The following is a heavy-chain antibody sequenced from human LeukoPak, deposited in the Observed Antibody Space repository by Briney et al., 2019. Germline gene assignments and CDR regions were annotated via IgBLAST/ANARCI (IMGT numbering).Heavy chain of an antibody. CDR1: GFTFSDYY. V-gene: IGHV3-11*04. CDR2: ISSSGTTI. Sequence: PGGSLRLSCAASGFTFSDYYMSWIRQAPGKGLEWVSYISSSGTTISYTDSVKGRFTISRDNAKNTLYLQTNSLRAEDTAVYYCARGDAYALKYWGQGTLATVSS. CDR3: ARGDAYALKY. D-gene: IGHD2-2*01. J-gene: IGHJ4*02.